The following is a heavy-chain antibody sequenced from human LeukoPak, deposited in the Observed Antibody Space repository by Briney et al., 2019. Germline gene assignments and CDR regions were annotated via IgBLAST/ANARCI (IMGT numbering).Heavy chain of an antibody. CDR1: GGSISGYY. V-gene: IGHV4-34*01. CDR3: ARYCSSTSCFDAFDI. CDR2: INHSGST. D-gene: IGHD2-2*01. J-gene: IGHJ3*02. Sequence: PSETLSLTCAVYGGSISGYYWSWIRQPPGKGLEWIGEINHSGSTNYNPSLKSRVTISVDTSKNQFSLKLSSVTAADTAVYYCARYCSSTSCFDAFDIWGQGTMVTVSS.